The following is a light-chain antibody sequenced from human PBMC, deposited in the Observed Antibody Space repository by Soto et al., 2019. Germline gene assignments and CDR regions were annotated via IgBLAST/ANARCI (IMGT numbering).Light chain of an antibody. Sequence: DIQMTQSPSSVSASVGDRVTITGRASQGISSWLAWFQQKPGEPPRLLIYAASSLHTGVPSRFNGSGSGTDFTLTISSLQPEDFATYYCQQGNSFPLTFGGGTKVESK. CDR1: QGISSW. J-gene: IGKJ4*01. V-gene: IGKV1-12*01. CDR2: AAS. CDR3: QQGNSFPLT.